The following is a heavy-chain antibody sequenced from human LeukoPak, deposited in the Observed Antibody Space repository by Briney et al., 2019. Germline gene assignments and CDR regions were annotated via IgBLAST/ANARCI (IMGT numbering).Heavy chain of an antibody. CDR2: INHSGST. CDR1: GGSFSGYY. J-gene: IGHJ4*02. CDR3: ARYTGSSTLGYFDY. Sequence: SETLSLTCAVYGGSFSGYYWSWIRQPPGKGLEWIGEINHSGSTNYNPSLKSRVTISVDTSKNQFSLRLSSVTAADTAVYYCARYTGSSTLGYFDYWGQGTLVTVSS. D-gene: IGHD3-16*01. V-gene: IGHV4-34*01.